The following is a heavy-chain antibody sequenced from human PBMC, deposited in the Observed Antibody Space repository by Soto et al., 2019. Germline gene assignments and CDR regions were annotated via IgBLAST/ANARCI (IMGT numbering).Heavy chain of an antibody. CDR2: ISSNGRST. J-gene: IGHJ4*02. V-gene: IGHV3-64*01. Sequence: PGGSLRLSCATSGFTLSTYAMHWVRQAPGKGLEYVSAISSNGRSTYYANSVKGRFTISRDNSKNTLYLQMDSLRAEGMAVYYCARDRCTNGVCYAPSDYWGQGTLVTVSS. CDR1: GFTLSTYA. CDR3: ARDRCTNGVCYAPSDY. D-gene: IGHD2-8*01.